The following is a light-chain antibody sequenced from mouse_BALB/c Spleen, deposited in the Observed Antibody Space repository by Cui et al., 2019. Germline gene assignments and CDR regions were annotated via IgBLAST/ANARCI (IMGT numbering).Light chain of an antibody. CDR1: QSLLNSGNQKNY. CDR3: QNDHSYPYT. CDR2: GAS. V-gene: IGKV8-28*01. Sequence: DIVMTQSPSSLSLSAGEKVTMSCKSSQSLLNSGNQKNYLAWYQQKPGQPPKLLIDGASTRESGVPDRFTGSGSGTDFTLTISSVQAEDLAVYYCQNDHSYPYTFGGGTKLEIK. J-gene: IGKJ2*01.